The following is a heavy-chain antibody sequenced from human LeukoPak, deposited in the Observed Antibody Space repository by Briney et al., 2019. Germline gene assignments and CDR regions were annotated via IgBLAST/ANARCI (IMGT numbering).Heavy chain of an antibody. CDR2: IPYDGSNK. Sequence: HPGGSLRLSCAASGFTFSSYAMHWVRQAPGKGLEWVAVIPYDGSNKYYADSVKGRFTISRDNSKNTLYLQMNSLRAEDTAVYYCARDRSQWLVAGGDYWGQGTLVTVSS. V-gene: IGHV3-30-3*01. D-gene: IGHD6-19*01. CDR1: GFTFSSYA. CDR3: ARDRSQWLVAGGDY. J-gene: IGHJ4*02.